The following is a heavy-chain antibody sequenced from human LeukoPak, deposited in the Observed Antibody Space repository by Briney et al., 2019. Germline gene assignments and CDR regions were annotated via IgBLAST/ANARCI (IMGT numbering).Heavy chain of an antibody. CDR1: GGSISSGGYY. J-gene: IGHJ5*02. CDR3: AREGYYYSRKGFDP. CDR2: IYHSGST. Sequence: PSETLSLTCTVSGGSISSGGYYWSWIRQPPGKGLEWIGYIYHSGSTYYNPSLKSRVTISVDRSKNQFSLKLSSVTAADTAVYYCAREGYYYSRKGFDPWGQGTLVTVSS. V-gene: IGHV4-30-2*01. D-gene: IGHD3-22*01.